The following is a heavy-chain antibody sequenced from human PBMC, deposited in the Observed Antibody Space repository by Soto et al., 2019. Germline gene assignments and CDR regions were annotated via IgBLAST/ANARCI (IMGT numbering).Heavy chain of an antibody. Sequence: QVQLQESGPGLVKPSETLSLTCTVSGGSISSYYWSWIRQPPGQGLEWIGYIYYSGSTNYNPSLKSRVTISVDTSKNHFSLKLSSVTAADTAVYYCARTLFGCVIWFDPWGQGTLITVSS. V-gene: IGHV4-59*01. CDR1: GGSISSYY. CDR2: IYYSGST. CDR3: ARTLFGCVIWFDP. D-gene: IGHD2-21*01. J-gene: IGHJ5*02.